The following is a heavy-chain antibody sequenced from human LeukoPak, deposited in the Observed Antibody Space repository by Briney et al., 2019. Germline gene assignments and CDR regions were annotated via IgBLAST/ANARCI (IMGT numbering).Heavy chain of an antibody. CDR1: GFTFSSYG. V-gene: IGHV3-30*03. Sequence: GGSLRLSCAASGFTFSSYGMHWVRQAPGKGLEWVAVISYDGSNKYYADSVKGRFTISRDNSKNTLYLQMNSLRAEDTAVYYCARETVAGTMWHYYYGMDVWGQGTTVTVSS. CDR3: ARETVAGTMWHYYYGMDV. D-gene: IGHD6-19*01. CDR2: ISYDGSNK. J-gene: IGHJ6*02.